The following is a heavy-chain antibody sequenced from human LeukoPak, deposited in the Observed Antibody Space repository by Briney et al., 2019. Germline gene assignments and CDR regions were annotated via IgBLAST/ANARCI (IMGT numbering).Heavy chain of an antibody. CDR1: GFTFSNAY. J-gene: IGHJ4*02. V-gene: IGHV3-15*01. CDR2: IKTILDGGRT. Sequence: GGPLRLSCVASGFTFSNAYMSWVRQAPGKGLEWVGRIKTILDGGRTDYAAPVKGRFTISRDDSKNTLYLQMKSLETEDTAIYYCATDQWEGDFWGQGTLVTVSS. CDR3: ATDQWEGDF. D-gene: IGHD1-26*01.